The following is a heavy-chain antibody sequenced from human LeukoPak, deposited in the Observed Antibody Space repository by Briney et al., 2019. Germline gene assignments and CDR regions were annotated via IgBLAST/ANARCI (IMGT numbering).Heavy chain of an antibody. CDR2: ISGDGGS. J-gene: IGHJ6*03. D-gene: IGHD2-2*01. Sequence: GESLKISCAASGFTFSNYALNWVRQAPGKALEWVSAISGDGGSKGRFTISRDNSKNSLYLQMNSLGAEDTAVYYCAKGAEFCTTTCPVDYYYFYYYYMDVWGKGTTVTVSS. V-gene: IGHV3-23*01. CDR1: GFTFSNYA. CDR3: AKGAEFCTTTCPVDYYYFYYYYMDV.